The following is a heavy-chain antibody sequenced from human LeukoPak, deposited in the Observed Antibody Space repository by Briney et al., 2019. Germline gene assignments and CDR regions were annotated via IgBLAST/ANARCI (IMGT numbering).Heavy chain of an antibody. J-gene: IGHJ4*02. CDR1: GGTFSSYA. CDR2: IIPIFGTA. Sequence: GSSVKVSRKASGGTFSSYAISWVRQASGQGLEWMGGIIPIFGTANYAQKFQGRVTITADESTSTAYMELSSLRSEDTAVYYCASHPLRYLDWLSDYYFDYWGQGTLVTVSS. CDR3: ASHPLRYLDWLSDYYFDY. D-gene: IGHD3-9*01. V-gene: IGHV1-69*01.